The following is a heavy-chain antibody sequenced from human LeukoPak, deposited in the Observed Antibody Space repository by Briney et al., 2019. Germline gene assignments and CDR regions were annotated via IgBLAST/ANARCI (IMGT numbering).Heavy chain of an antibody. CDR1: GGSISSYY. D-gene: IGHD1-26*01. J-gene: IGHJ4*02. Sequence: SGTLSLTCTVSGGSISSYYWSWIRQPPGKGLEWIGYIYYSGSTNYNPSLKSRVTISVDTSKNQFSLKLSSVTAADTAVYYCARCSGSYYGHFDYWGQGTLVTVSS. V-gene: IGHV4-59*01. CDR2: IYYSGST. CDR3: ARCSGSYYGHFDY.